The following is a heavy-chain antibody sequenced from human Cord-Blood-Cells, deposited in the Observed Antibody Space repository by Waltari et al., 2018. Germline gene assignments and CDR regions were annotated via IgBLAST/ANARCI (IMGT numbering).Heavy chain of an antibody. CDR1: GGSISSGGYY. Sequence: QVQLQESGPGLVKPSQTLSLTCTVSGGSISSGGYYWSWIRQHPGKGLAWIGYIYYSGGNYYNPALKSGVTSSVDTAKNPFYLKLSSGTAADTAVYYCARVGGGYCSGGSCYYFDYWGQGTLVTVSS. V-gene: IGHV4-31*03. J-gene: IGHJ4*02. CDR3: ARVGGGYCSGGSCYYFDY. CDR2: IYYSGGN. D-gene: IGHD2-15*01.